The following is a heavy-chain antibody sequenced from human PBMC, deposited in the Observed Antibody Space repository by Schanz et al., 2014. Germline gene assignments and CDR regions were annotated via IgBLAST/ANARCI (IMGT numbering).Heavy chain of an antibody. D-gene: IGHD3-10*01. CDR1: GFTFRVFA. CDR2: IYSSGST. J-gene: IGHJ6*02. Sequence: EVQLLESGGGLVQPGGSLRLSCAGSGFTFRVFAMNWVRQAPGKGLEWVSTIYSSGSTYYADSVRGRFTISRDNSMNTVYLQMNSLRSDDAAVYYCARAQGVIRLYYGVDVWGQGTTVTVSS. CDR3: ARAQGVIRLYYGVDV. V-gene: IGHV3-23*05.